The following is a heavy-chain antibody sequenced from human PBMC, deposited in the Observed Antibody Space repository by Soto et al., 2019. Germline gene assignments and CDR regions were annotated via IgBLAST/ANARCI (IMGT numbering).Heavy chain of an antibody. CDR3: ARDGGHTSDILYFFD. J-gene: IGHJ4*01. V-gene: IGHV4-30-4*01. Sequence: SQTLSLTFTVSGRYPRRDSYCTWFRQHPGKDLESIGHIYYSGNNDYNPSMNSRLAISIDTSKNQLYLKLSSLNEENPTLYFCARDGGHTSDILYFFD. CDR2: IYYSGNN. CDR1: GRYPRRDSY. D-gene: IGHD2-15*01.